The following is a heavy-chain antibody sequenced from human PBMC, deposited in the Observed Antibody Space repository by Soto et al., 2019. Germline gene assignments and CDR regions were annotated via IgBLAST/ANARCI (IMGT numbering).Heavy chain of an antibody. Sequence: SETLSLTCTVSGGSISSSSYYWGWIRQPPGKGLEWIGSIYYSGSTYYNPSLKSRVTISVDTSKNQFSLKLSSVTAADTAVYYCVSNWGDGGIKRYYYYYGMDVWGQGTTVTVSS. CDR3: VSNWGDGGIKRYYYYYGMDV. CDR1: GGSISSSSYY. D-gene: IGHD7-27*01. CDR2: IYYSGST. J-gene: IGHJ6*02. V-gene: IGHV4-39*01.